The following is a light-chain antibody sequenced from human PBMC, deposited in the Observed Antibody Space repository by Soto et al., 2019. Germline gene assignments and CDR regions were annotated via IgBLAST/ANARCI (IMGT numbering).Light chain of an antibody. CDR2: SIN. J-gene: IGLJ3*02. CDR3: AAWDDSLNGPV. V-gene: IGLV1-44*01. CDR1: SSNIGSNT. Sequence: QSVLTQPSSASGTPGQRVTISCSGSSSNIGSNTVNWYQQLPGTAPKLLIYSINQRPSGVPDRFSGSKSGTSASLAISGLQSEDEADYYCAAWDDSLNGPVFGGGTKVTVL.